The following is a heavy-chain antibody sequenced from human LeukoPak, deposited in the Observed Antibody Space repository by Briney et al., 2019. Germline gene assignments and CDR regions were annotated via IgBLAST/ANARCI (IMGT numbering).Heavy chain of an antibody. CDR1: GFTFSSYA. Sequence: GGSLRLSCVVSGFTFSSYAMSWVRQAPGKGLEWVSGISAGGGSAYYADSVKGRFSISRDNAKNTLYLQMNSLRAEDTAVYYCAREHYDFWSGPPDYWGQGTLVTVSS. CDR2: ISAGGGSA. D-gene: IGHD3-3*01. V-gene: IGHV3-23*01. J-gene: IGHJ4*02. CDR3: AREHYDFWSGPPDY.